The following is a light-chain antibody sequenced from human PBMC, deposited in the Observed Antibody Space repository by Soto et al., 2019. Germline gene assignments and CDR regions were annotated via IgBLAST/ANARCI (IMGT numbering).Light chain of an antibody. Sequence: QSVLTQPPSASGTPGPRVTISFSGSSSNVGSNTVSWYQQLPGTAPKVLIYSDDQRPSGVPDRFSGSRSGSSASLAISGLQSGDEADYCCASWEDSLNGWVIGGGTTLTVL. CDR2: SDD. CDR1: SSNVGSNT. J-gene: IGLJ3*02. CDR3: ASWEDSLNGWV. V-gene: IGLV1-44*01.